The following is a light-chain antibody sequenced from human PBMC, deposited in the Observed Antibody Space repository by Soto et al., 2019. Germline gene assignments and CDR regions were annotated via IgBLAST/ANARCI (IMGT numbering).Light chain of an antibody. Sequence: EIVMTQSPATLSVSPGERSTLSCRASQILSSNLAWYQQKPGQAPRLLIYGASTRATGIPARFSGSGSGTEFTLTISSLQSEDFAVYYCQQYNNWPPLTFGQGTRLEIK. J-gene: IGKJ5*01. CDR2: GAS. CDR1: QILSSN. V-gene: IGKV3D-15*01. CDR3: QQYNNWPPLT.